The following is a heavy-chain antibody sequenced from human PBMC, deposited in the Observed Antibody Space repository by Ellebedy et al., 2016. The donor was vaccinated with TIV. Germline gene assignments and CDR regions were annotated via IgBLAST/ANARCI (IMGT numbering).Heavy chain of an antibody. CDR2: ISGSGGST. J-gene: IGHJ4*02. D-gene: IGHD4-17*01. CDR3: AKVGTVARPSPFDY. V-gene: IGHV3-23*01. CDR1: GFTFSSYA. Sequence: GESLKISCAASGFTFSSYAMSWVRQAPGKGLEWVSAISGSGGSTYYADSVKGRFTISRDNSKNTLYLQMNSLRAEDTAVYYCAKVGTVARPSPFDYWGQGTLVTVSS.